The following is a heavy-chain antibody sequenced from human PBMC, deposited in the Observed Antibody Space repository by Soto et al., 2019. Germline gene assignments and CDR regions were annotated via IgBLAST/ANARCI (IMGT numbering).Heavy chain of an antibody. V-gene: IGHV4-59*01. CDR3: ASTSIAAAGTGLVQQPYYFDY. Sequence: SETLSLTCTVSGGSISSYYWSWIRQPPGKGLEWIGYIYYSGSTNYNPSLKSRVTISVDTSKNQFSLKLSSVTAADTAVYYCASTSIAAAGTGLVQQPYYFDYWGQGTLVTVSS. CDR2: IYYSGST. D-gene: IGHD6-13*01. CDR1: GGSISSYY. J-gene: IGHJ4*02.